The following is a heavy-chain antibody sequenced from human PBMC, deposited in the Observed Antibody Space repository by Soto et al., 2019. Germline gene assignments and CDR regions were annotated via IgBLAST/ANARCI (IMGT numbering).Heavy chain of an antibody. Sequence: ASVKVSCKASGYTFTGYYMHWVRQAPGQGLEWMGWINPNSGGTNYAQKFQGWVTMTRDTSISTAYMELSRLRSDDTAVYYCAREGSSSKTHWFDPWGQGTLVTVSS. D-gene: IGHD6-6*01. CDR1: GYTFTGYY. CDR3: AREGSSSKTHWFDP. J-gene: IGHJ5*02. V-gene: IGHV1-2*04. CDR2: INPNSGGT.